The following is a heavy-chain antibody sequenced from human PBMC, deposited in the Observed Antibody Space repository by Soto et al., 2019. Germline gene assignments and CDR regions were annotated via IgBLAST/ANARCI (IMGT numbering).Heavy chain of an antibody. CDR1: GVYIGRYY. CDR2: INYSGST. CDR3: ARDRYCSDGTCYPFVLDY. D-gene: IGHD2-15*01. V-gene: IGHV4-59*01. Sequence: PSETLSLTCTVSGVYIGRYYWSWIRQPPGKGLEWIAYINYSGSTNYNPSLKSRVTISLDVSNNKFSLQLNSVTAADTAVYYCARDRYCSDGTCYPFVLDYWGQGILVTVSS. J-gene: IGHJ4*02.